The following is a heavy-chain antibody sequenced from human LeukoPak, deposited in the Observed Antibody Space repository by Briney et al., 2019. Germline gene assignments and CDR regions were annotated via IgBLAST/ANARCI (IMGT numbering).Heavy chain of an antibody. CDR3: ARDRGGNLEGNWFDP. CDR1: GGSISSYY. J-gene: IGHJ5*02. Sequence: SETLSLTCTVSGGSISSYYWSWIRQPPGKGLEWIGYIYYSGSTNYNPSLKSRVTISVDTSKNQFSLKLSSVTAADTAVYYCARDRGGNLEGNWFDPWGQGTLVTVSS. D-gene: IGHD2-15*01. CDR2: IYYSGST. V-gene: IGHV4-59*01.